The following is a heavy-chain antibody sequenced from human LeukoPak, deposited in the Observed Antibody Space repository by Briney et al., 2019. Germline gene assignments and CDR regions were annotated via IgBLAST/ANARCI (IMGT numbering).Heavy chain of an antibody. D-gene: IGHD2-2*01. V-gene: IGHV4-34*01. J-gene: IGHJ5*02. CDR1: GWSFNDYY. CDR3: ARGQVPAARGYNWFDP. CDR2: INARGDT. Sequence: TSSETLSLTCAVYGWSFNDYYWNWIRQPPGKGLEWIGEINARGDTNYNPSLKSRVTISVDTSKKQFSLRLTSMIAADTALYYCARGQVPAARGYNWFDPWGQGTPVTVSS.